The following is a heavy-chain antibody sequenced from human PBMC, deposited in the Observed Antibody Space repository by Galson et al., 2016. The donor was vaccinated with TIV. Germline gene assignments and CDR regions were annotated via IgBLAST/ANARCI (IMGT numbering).Heavy chain of an antibody. CDR2: ISASGDDT. J-gene: IGHJ4*02. CDR3: AKVRLLYGDYRDY. V-gene: IGHV3-23*01. CDR1: GFRFNSFGTYG. D-gene: IGHD4-17*01. Sequence: SLRLSCAASGFRFNSFGTYGMNWVRQAPGKGLEWVSGISASGDDTYYADSVRGRFTVSRDNSESTLYLQMDSLRAEDTAVYYCAKVRLLYGDYRDYWGQGTLVIVSS.